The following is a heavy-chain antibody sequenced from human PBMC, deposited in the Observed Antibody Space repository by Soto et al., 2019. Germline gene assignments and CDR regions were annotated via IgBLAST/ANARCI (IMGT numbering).Heavy chain of an antibody. J-gene: IGHJ4*02. CDR2: MYWDDDK. Sequence: QITLKESGPTLVRPAQTLTLTCDFSGFSLSTYHMGVAWIRQPPGQALEWLALMYWDDDKRYSPSLKDRLAISKDTSSNQVVLTITNMDPGDTATYFCAHAGDYDLLTFDHWGPGTLVTVSS. CDR1: GFSLSTYHMG. D-gene: IGHD4-17*01. CDR3: AHAGDYDLLTFDH. V-gene: IGHV2-5*02.